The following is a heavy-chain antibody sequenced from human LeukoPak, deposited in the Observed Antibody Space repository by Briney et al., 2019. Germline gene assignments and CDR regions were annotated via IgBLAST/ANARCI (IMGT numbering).Heavy chain of an antibody. D-gene: IGHD4-17*01. CDR3: ARAPYGENY. V-gene: IGHV3-7*01. J-gene: IGHJ4*02. CDR2: IKEDGSEK. Sequence: PGGSLRLSCAASGFTFSTYWMIWVRQAPGKGLEWVANIKEDGSEKYYVDSVKGRFTISRDNAKNSLYLQMNSLRVEDTAVCHCARAPYGENYWGQGTLVTVSS. CDR1: GFTFSTYW.